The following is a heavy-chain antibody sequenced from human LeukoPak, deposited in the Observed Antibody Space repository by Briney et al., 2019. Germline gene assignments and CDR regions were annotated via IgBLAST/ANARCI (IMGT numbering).Heavy chain of an antibody. D-gene: IGHD2-8*02. V-gene: IGHV4-59*03. Sequence: PSETLSLTCTVSRASMSSFFWSWIRQPPGKGLEWIGHIHYSGTTKYNPSLTSRITLSMDTSKSQVSLRLTSVTAADTAMYHCAASGNSWWEGFFHDWGQGTLVSVSS. CDR3: AASGNSWWEGFFHD. CDR1: RASMSSFF. J-gene: IGHJ1*01. CDR2: IHYSGTT.